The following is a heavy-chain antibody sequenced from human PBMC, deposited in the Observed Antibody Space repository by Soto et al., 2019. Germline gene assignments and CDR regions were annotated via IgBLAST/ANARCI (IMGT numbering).Heavy chain of an antibody. D-gene: IGHD6-6*01. Sequence: SGTLYITSTVSSCTVISGRFYWSWIRQPPGKGLEWIGFIYDNRTFNYNPSLKSRVTISVDTSKHQFSLKLSSVTAADTAVYYCARVPLGYTSSHYFDVWGQGALVTVSS. CDR2: IYDNRTF. CDR3: ARVPLGYTSSHYFDV. V-gene: IGHV4-61*01. CDR1: SCTVISGRFY. J-gene: IGHJ4*02.